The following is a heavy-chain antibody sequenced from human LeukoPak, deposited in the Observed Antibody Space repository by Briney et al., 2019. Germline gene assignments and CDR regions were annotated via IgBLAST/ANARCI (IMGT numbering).Heavy chain of an antibody. V-gene: IGHV4-59*08. CDR1: GASTSYNY. Sequence: SETLSLTCTAPGASTSYNYWNSSRQPPGKGVEWIGYIYYTRNTSYNPSLKIRLSISVDTSKSQFSLKVSSVTAADTAVYYCAGHLAYCGANCYNNYLDPWGQGILVTVSS. CDR3: AGHLAYCGANCYNNYLDP. D-gene: IGHD2-21*02. J-gene: IGHJ5*02. CDR2: IYYTRNT.